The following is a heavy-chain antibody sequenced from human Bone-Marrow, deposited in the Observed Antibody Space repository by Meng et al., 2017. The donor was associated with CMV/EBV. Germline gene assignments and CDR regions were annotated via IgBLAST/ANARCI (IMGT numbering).Heavy chain of an antibody. Sequence: GGSLRLSCAASGFTFSSYEMNWVRQAPGKGLEWVSYISSSGSTIYYADSVKGRFTISRDNAKNSLYLQMNSLRAEDTAVYYCARDEDYGGNLDYWGQGTLVTVSS. D-gene: IGHD4-23*01. CDR1: GFTFSSYE. V-gene: IGHV3-48*03. CDR3: ARDEDYGGNLDY. CDR2: ISSSGSTI. J-gene: IGHJ4*02.